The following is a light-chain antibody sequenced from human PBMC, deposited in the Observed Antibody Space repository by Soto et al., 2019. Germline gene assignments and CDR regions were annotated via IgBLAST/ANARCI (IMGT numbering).Light chain of an antibody. J-gene: IGLJ2*01. Sequence: QSVLTQPASVSGSPGQSITFSCTGTSSDVGGYNYVSWYQQHPDKAPKLMLYDVSDRPSGIPDRFSGSKSGNTASLTISGLRAEDEADYYCSSFTSTSTFVVFGGGTKLTVL. CDR1: SSDVGGYNY. CDR2: DVS. CDR3: SSFTSTSTFVV. V-gene: IGLV2-14*01.